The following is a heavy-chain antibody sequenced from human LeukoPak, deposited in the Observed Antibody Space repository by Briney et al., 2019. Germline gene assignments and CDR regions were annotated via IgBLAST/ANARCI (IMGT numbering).Heavy chain of an antibody. J-gene: IGHJ5*02. CDR3: ARGLYDSSFYTLGP. V-gene: IGHV3-74*01. CDR1: GFTFSSYW. Sequence: GGSLRLSCAASGFTFSSYWIHWVRQAPGKGLVWVSRISGDGRSTNYADSVKGRFTISRDNAKNTVYPQMNSLRAEDSAVYSCARGLYDSSFYTLGPWGQGTLVTVSS. CDR2: ISGDGRST. D-gene: IGHD3-22*01.